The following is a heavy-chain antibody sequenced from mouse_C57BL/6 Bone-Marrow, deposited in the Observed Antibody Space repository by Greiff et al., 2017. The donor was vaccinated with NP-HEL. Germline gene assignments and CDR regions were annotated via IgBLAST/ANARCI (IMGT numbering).Heavy chain of an antibody. Sequence: VQLQEPGAELVKPGASVKMSCKASGYTFTSYWITWVKQRPGQGLEWIGDIYPGSGSTNYNEKFKSKATLTVDTSSSTAYMQLSSLTSEDSAVYYCARYGGLPYYFDYWGQGTTLTVSS. V-gene: IGHV1-55*01. CDR1: GYTFTSYW. J-gene: IGHJ2*01. CDR3: ARYGGLPYYFDY. CDR2: IYPGSGST. D-gene: IGHD2-2*01.